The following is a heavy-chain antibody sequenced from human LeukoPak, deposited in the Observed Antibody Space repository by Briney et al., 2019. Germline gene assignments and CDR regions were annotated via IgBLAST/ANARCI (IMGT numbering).Heavy chain of an antibody. J-gene: IGHJ6*03. V-gene: IGHV4-4*07. CDR3: ARGYSYYYYYYMDV. CDR2: IYTSGST. CDR1: GGSISSYY. Sequence: SETLSLTCTVSGGSISSYYWSWIRQPAGKGLEWIGRIYTSGSTNYNPSLKSRGTMSVDTSKNQFSLNLSSVTAADTAVYYCARGYSYYYYYYMDVWGKGTTVTVSS. D-gene: IGHD1-26*01.